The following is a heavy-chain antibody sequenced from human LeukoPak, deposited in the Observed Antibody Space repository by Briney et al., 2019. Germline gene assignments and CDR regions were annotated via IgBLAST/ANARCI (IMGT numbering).Heavy chain of an antibody. CDR2: ISSSGSTI. J-gene: IGHJ4*02. Sequence: TGGSLRLSCAASGFTFSDYYMSWLRQAPGKGLDWVSYISSSGSTIYYAHSVKGRFTISRDNAKNSLYLQMNSLRAEDTAVYYCARRGSSGYFFDSWGQGTLVTVSS. D-gene: IGHD3-22*01. V-gene: IGHV3-11*04. CDR1: GFTFSDYY. CDR3: ARRGSSGYFFDS.